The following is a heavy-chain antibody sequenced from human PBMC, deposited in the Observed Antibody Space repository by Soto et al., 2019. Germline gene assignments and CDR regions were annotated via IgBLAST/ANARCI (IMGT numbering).Heavy chain of an antibody. D-gene: IGHD3-10*01. CDR1: GYSFTSYW. J-gene: IGHJ4*02. Sequence: GESLKISCKGSGYSFTSYWIGWVRQMPGKGLEWMGIIYPGDSDTRYSPSLQGQVTISADKSISTAYLQWRSLKASDTAMYYCARHGMYYYGSGSYYKGPNLSVDYWGQGTLVTVSS. CDR3: ARHGMYYYGSGSYYKGPNLSVDY. CDR2: IYPGDSDT. V-gene: IGHV5-51*01.